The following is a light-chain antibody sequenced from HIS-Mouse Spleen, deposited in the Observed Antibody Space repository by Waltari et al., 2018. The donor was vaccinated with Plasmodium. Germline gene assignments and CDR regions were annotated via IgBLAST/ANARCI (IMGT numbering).Light chain of an antibody. V-gene: IGKV1-39*01. CDR3: QQSYSTPPT. Sequence: DIQMTQSPSSLSASVGGRVTITCRVSQSISSYLNWYQQKPGKAPKLLIYAASSLQSGVPSRFSGSGSGTDFTLTISSLQPEDFATYYCQQSYSTPPTFGGGTKVEIK. CDR2: AAS. CDR1: QSISSY. J-gene: IGKJ4*01.